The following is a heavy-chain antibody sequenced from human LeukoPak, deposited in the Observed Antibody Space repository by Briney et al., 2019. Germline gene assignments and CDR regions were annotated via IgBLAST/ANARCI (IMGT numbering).Heavy chain of an antibody. J-gene: IGHJ4*02. CDR1: GGTFSSYA. CDR2: IIPIFGTA. D-gene: IGHD5-12*01. CDR3: ARPSVATMAFDY. Sequence: ASVKVSCKASGGTFSSYAISWVRQAPGQGLEWMGGIIPIFGTANYAQKFQGRVTITADESTSTAYMELSSLRSEDTAVYYCARPSVATMAFDYWGQGTLVTVSS. V-gene: IGHV1-69*13.